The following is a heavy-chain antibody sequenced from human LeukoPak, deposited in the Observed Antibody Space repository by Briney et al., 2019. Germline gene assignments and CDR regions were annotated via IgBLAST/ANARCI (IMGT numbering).Heavy chain of an antibody. V-gene: IGHV3-7*01. D-gene: IGHD5-12*01. J-gene: IGHJ6*03. Sequence: GGSLRLSCAASGFTFSSYWMSWVRQAPGKGLEWVANIKQDGSEKYYVDSVKGRFTISRDNAKNSLYLQMNSLRAEDTAVYYCARDLEVVATIRRYYYYYMDVWGKGTTVTVSS. CDR1: GFTFSSYW. CDR3: ARDLEVVATIRRYYYYYMDV. CDR2: IKQDGSEK.